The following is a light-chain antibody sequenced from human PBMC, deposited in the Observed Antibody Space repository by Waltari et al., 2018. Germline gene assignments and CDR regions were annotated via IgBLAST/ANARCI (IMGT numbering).Light chain of an antibody. J-gene: IGLJ2*01. V-gene: IGLV3-25*03. CDR1: SLSKQF. Sequence: SYEVTQPPPVSVSPGQTARITCPGPSLSKQFVYWYQQKSGQAPVLVIFKDTERAPGIPERFSGSTSGTIVTLTINGVQAQDEADYYCQTADLGGDVVFGGGTKLTVL. CDR3: QTADLGGDVV. CDR2: KDT.